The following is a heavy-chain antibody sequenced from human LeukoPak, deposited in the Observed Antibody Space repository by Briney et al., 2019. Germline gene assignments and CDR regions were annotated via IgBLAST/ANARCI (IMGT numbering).Heavy chain of an antibody. J-gene: IGHJ4*02. V-gene: IGHV3-23*01. CDR1: GLTFSSFG. D-gene: IGHD3-10*01. Sequence: GGSLRLSCAASGLTFSSFGMSWVRQAPGKGLEWVSAIRASGGSTYYADSVKGRFTISRDNSKNTLYLQMNSLRAEDTAVYYCAKNMIRGVIMSSSFDYWGQGTLVTVSS. CDR2: IRASGGST. CDR3: AKNMIRGVIMSSSFDY.